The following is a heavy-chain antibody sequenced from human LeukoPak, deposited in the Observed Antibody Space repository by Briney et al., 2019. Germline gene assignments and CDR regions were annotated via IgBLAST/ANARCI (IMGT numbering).Heavy chain of an antibody. Sequence: GGSLRLSCAASGFTFSSYSMNWVRQAPGKGLEWVSYISSSSSTIYYADSVKGRFTISRDNAKNSLYLQMNSLRAEDTSVYYCARALYYDFWSGYRDYYYYYMDVWGKGTTVTVSS. CDR1: GFTFSSYS. D-gene: IGHD3-3*01. CDR3: ARALYYDFWSGYRDYYYYYMDV. J-gene: IGHJ6*03. CDR2: ISSSSSTI. V-gene: IGHV3-48*01.